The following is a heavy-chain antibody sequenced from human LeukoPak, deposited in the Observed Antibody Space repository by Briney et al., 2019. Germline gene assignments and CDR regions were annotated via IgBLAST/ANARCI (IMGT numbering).Heavy chain of an antibody. CDR3: ARDLGDIVVVAAAIWFDP. CDR2: INPNSSGT. V-gene: IGHV1-2*06. Sequence: ASVKVSGKAYGYSLTGYYMHWVRQAPGQGLEWMGRINPNSSGTNYAQKFQGRVTMTRDTSISTPYMELSRLRSDDTAVYYCARDLGDIVVVAAAIWFDPWGQGTLVTVSS. J-gene: IGHJ5*02. D-gene: IGHD2-2*01. CDR1: GYSLTGYY.